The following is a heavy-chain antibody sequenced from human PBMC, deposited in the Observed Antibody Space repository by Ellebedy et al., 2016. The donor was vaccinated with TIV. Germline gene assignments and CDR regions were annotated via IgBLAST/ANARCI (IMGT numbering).Heavy chain of an antibody. CDR2: ISYDGSNK. J-gene: IGHJ4*02. V-gene: IGHV3-30-3*01. CDR3: ARDQAYGDYAVLDY. Sequence: GESLKISCSASGFTFSSYAMHWVRPAPGKGLDWVAVISYDGSNKYYADSVKGRFTISRDNSKNTLYLQMNSLRAEDTAVYYCARDQAYGDYAVLDYWGQGTLVTVSS. CDR1: GFTFSSYA. D-gene: IGHD4-17*01.